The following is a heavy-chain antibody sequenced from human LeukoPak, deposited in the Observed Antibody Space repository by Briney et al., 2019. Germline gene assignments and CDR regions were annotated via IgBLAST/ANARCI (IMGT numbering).Heavy chain of an antibody. V-gene: IGHV1-69*04. CDR3: AAIPYCSGGSCYSPRYYFDY. J-gene: IGHJ4*02. Sequence: ASVTVSCKASGGTFSSYAISWVRPAPGQGVAWMGRIIPILGIANYAQKFQGRVTITADKSTRTAYMELSSLRSEDTAVYYCAAIPYCSGGSCYSPRYYFDYWGQGTLVTVSS. CDR1: GGTFSSYA. CDR2: IIPILGIA. D-gene: IGHD2-15*01.